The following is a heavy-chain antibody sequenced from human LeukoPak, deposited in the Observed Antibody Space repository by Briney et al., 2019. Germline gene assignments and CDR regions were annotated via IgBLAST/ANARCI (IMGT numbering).Heavy chain of an antibody. CDR1: VFTFSSYA. V-gene: IGHV3-23*01. Sequence: VESLRLSCAASVFTFSSYAMSWVRQAPGKGLEWVSGISGSGSSTYYADSVKGRFTISRDNSKNTLYLQMNSLRAEDTAVYYCAKGGEYISSSWFDYWGQGTLVTVSS. CDR3: AKGGEYISSSWFDY. J-gene: IGHJ4*02. CDR2: ISGSGSST. D-gene: IGHD6-6*01.